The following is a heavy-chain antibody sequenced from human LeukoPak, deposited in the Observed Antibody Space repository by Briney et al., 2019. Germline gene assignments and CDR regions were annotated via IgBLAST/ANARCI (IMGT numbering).Heavy chain of an antibody. Sequence: GESLKISCKGSGYGFTSYWIGWVRQMPGKGLECMGIIYPGDSDTRYSPSFQGQVTISADKSITTAYLQWSSLKASDTAVSYCERRENNIDYWGQGTPVTVSS. V-gene: IGHV5-51*01. CDR3: ERRENNIDY. CDR1: GYGFTSYW. D-gene: IGHD1/OR15-1a*01. CDR2: IYPGDSDT. J-gene: IGHJ4*02.